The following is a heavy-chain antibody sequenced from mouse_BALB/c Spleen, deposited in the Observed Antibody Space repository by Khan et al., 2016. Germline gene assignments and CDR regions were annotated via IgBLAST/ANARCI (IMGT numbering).Heavy chain of an antibody. CDR2: INPSTGYT. Sequence: VELVESGAELAKPGASVKMSCKASGYTFTSYWMHWVKQRPGQGLEWIGYINPSTGYTEYNQKFKDKATLTADKSSSTAYMQLSSLTSEDSAVYYCAWKTTATGYFDYWGQGTTLTVSS. CDR1: GYTFTSYW. V-gene: IGHV1-7*01. D-gene: IGHD1-2*01. J-gene: IGHJ2*01. CDR3: AWKTTATGYFDY.